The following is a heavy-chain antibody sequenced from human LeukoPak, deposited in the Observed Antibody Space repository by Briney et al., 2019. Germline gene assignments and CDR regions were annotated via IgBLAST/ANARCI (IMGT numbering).Heavy chain of an antibody. CDR3: ARPAWNDASIDY. CDR1: GGSISSSSYY. V-gene: IGHV4-39*01. J-gene: IGHJ4*02. CDR2: ISYSGRT. Sequence: SETLSLTCTVSGGSISSSSYYWGWIRQPPGKGLEWIGSISYSGRTYYNPSLKSRVTISVDTSENQFSLKLSSVTAADTAVYYCARPAWNDASIDYWGQGTLVTVSS. D-gene: IGHD1-1*01.